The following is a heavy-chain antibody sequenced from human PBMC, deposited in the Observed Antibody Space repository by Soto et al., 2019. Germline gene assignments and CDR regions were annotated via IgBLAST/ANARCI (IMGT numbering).Heavy chain of an antibody. D-gene: IGHD6-19*01. CDR1: GFTFSNYA. CDR2: ISGSGGST. J-gene: IGHJ5*02. V-gene: IGHV3-23*01. Sequence: EVQLSESGGGLVQPGGSLRLTCAASGFTFSNYAMNWVRQAPGKGLEWVSGISGSGGSTYYADSMKGRFTISRDNSKNTLNLQMNSLRVEDTAVYYCAKDVDSCGLYNWFDPWGQGTLVTVSS. CDR3: AKDVDSCGLYNWFDP.